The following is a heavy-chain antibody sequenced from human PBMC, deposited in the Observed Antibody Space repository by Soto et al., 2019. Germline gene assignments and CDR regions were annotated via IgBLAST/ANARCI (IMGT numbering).Heavy chain of an antibody. Sequence: VQLVQSGAEVKKPGESLKIFCKGSGYNFPNYWIAWVRQMPGKGLEWMGITYPGDSDTTYSPSFQGQVTISADKSMSTAYLQWNTLKASDTAIYYCARTQGGYWNFDYWGQGTLVTVSS. D-gene: IGHD1-1*01. CDR2: TYPGDSDT. CDR3: ARTQGGYWNFDY. V-gene: IGHV5-51*03. CDR1: GYNFPNYW. J-gene: IGHJ4*02.